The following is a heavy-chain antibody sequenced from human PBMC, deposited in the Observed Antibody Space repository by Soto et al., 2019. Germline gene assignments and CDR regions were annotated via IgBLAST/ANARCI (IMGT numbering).Heavy chain of an antibody. Sequence: SVKVSCKASGGTFSSYAISWVRQAPGQGLEWMGGIIPIFGTANYAQKFQGRVTITADESTSTAYMELSSLRSEDTAVYYCASSRGVVVITHFDYWGQGTLVTVSS. CDR2: IIPIFGTA. J-gene: IGHJ4*02. V-gene: IGHV1-69*13. CDR3: ASSRGVVVITHFDY. CDR1: GGTFSSYA. D-gene: IGHD3-22*01.